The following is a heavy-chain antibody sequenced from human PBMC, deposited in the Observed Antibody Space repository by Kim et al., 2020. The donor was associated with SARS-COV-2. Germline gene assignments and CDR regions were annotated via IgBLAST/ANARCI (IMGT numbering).Heavy chain of an antibody. J-gene: IGHJ3*02. V-gene: IGHV4-4*09. CDR3: ARIVAAAGSDDAFDI. D-gene: IGHD6-13*01. Sequence: PPLKSRVTKSVDTPTNQFSLKLRSVTAADTAVYYCARIVAAAGSDDAFDIWGQGTMVTVSS.